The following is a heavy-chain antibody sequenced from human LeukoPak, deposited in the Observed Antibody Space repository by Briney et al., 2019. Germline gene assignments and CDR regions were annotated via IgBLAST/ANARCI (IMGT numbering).Heavy chain of an antibody. V-gene: IGHV3-7*01. J-gene: IGHJ3*02. CDR3: VTKGEVTLLTKNAFDK. D-gene: IGHD2-21*02. CDR1: GFTFSTYW. Sequence: PPGGSLRLSCAASGFTFSTYWMSWVRQAPEKGLEWVATINYDGSEKYYLGSVRGRFTVSRDNAKNSLYLQLNSLRAEGTAIYYCVTKGEVTLLTKNAFDKWGQGTMVTVSS. CDR2: INYDGSEK.